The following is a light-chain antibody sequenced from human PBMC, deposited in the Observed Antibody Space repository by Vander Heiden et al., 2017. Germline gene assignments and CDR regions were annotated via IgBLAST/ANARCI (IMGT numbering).Light chain of an antibody. CDR3: SSYTSSSTFGV. CDR2: EVS. J-gene: IGLJ1*01. V-gene: IGLV2-14*01. CDR1: SSDVGGYNY. Sequence: QSALTQPASVSGSPGQPITISCTGTSSDVGGYNYVSWYQQHPGKAPKLMIYEVSNRPSGVSNRFSGSKSGNTASLTISGLQAEDEADYYCSSYTSSSTFGVFGTGTKVTVL.